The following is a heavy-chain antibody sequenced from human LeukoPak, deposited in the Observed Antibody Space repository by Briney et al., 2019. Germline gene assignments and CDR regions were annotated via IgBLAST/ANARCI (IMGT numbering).Heavy chain of an antibody. CDR3: AIDTVYYDPPSY. D-gene: IGHD3-16*01. CDR2: SXXXNGXT. Sequence: ASXXVSCKASGYXFTSXGXXXVRQAPGQGXXXMGGSXXXNGXTVXXXXXXGXXXMXXDXSTDTAYMELTSLTSDDTAIYYCAIDTVYYDPPSYWGQGTLVTVSS. V-gene: IGHV1-18*01. J-gene: IGHJ4*01. CDR1: GYXFTSXG.